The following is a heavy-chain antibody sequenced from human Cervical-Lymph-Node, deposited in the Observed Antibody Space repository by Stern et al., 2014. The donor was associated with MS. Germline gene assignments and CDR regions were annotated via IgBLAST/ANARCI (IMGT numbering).Heavy chain of an antibody. D-gene: IGHD5-18*01. CDR1: GYTFTGYT. J-gene: IGHJ4*02. CDR2: IHAANGNT. V-gene: IGHV1-3*01. Sequence: VQLVESGAEVKKPGASVKVSCKASGYTFTGYTMHWVRQAPGQRLEWMGWIHAANGNTKYSEKFLGRLTITNDASASTAYMELSSLRSEDTAIYYCARLRASGYSYGYGFDYWGQGTLVTVSS. CDR3: ARLRASGYSYGYGFDY.